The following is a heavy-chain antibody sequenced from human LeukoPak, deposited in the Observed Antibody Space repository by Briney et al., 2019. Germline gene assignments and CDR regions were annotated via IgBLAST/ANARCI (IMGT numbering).Heavy chain of an antibody. V-gene: IGHV4-39*01. Sequence: PSETLSLTCTVSGGTISSSSYYWGWIRQPPGKGLEWIGSIYYSGSTYYNPSLKSRVTISVDTSKNQFSLKLSSVTAADTAVYYCARRNDGDPGIDYWGQGTLVTVSS. J-gene: IGHJ4*02. CDR1: GGTISSSSYY. CDR3: ARRNDGDPGIDY. CDR2: IYYSGST. D-gene: IGHD4-17*01.